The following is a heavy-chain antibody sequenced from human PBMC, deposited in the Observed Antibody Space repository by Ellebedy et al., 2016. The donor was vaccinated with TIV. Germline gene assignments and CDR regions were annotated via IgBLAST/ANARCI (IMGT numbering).Heavy chain of an antibody. D-gene: IGHD3-10*01. CDR2: VIHTGST. V-gene: IGHV4-34*12. J-gene: IGHJ4*02. Sequence: MPGGSLRLSCAVYGDSFSGYYWSWIRQPPGKGLEWIGEVIHTGSTNYNPSLQSRVTISVDTSKNQFSLNLSSLTAADTAVYYCARVRRESLWFAESQYFFDYWGQGTLVTVSS. CDR1: GDSFSGYY. CDR3: ARVRRESLWFAESQYFFDY.